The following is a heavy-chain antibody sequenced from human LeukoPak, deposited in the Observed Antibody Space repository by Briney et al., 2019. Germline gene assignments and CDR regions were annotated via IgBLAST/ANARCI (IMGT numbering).Heavy chain of an antibody. V-gene: IGHV3-7*03. CDR3: ARLSGYSSSWYVDYFDY. Sequence: GGSLRLSCAASGFTFKNYGMHWVRQAPGKGLEWVANIKQDGSEKYYVDSVKGRFTISRDNAKNSLYLQMNSLRAEDTAVYYCARLSGYSSSWYVDYFDYWGQGTLVTVSS. J-gene: IGHJ4*02. CDR2: IKQDGSEK. D-gene: IGHD6-13*01. CDR1: GFTFKNYG.